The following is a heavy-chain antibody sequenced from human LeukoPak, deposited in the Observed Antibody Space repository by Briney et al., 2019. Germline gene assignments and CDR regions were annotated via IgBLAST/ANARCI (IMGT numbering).Heavy chain of an antibody. CDR1: GGSISSGGYY. V-gene: IGHV4-31*03. Sequence: SETLSLTCTVSGGSISSGGYYWSWIRQHPGKGLEWIGYIYYSGSTYYNPSLKSRVTISVDTPKNQFSLKLSSVTAADTAVYYCAATYHPQSGFDYWAREPWSPSPQ. D-gene: IGHD5-24*01. J-gene: IGHJ4*02. CDR3: AATYHPQSGFDY. CDR2: IYYSGST.